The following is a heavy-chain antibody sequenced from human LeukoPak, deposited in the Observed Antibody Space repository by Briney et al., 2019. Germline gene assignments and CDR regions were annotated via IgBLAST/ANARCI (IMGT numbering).Heavy chain of an antibody. J-gene: IGHJ4*02. Sequence: PSETLSLTCTVSGGSISSYYWSWIRQPPGKGLEWIGCIYYSGSTYYNPSLKSRVTISVDTSKNQFSLKLSSLTAADTAVYYCARNKVMALAHYFDYWGPGTLVTVSS. D-gene: IGHD2-21*01. V-gene: IGHV4-59*08. CDR2: IYYSGST. CDR1: GGSISSYY. CDR3: ARNKVMALAHYFDY.